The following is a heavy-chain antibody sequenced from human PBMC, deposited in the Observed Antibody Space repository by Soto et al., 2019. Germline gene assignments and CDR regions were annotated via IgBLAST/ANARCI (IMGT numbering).Heavy chain of an antibody. CDR3: ARPGGVYYDSSGYYTWFAP. V-gene: IGHV4-39*01. J-gene: IGHJ5*02. D-gene: IGHD3-22*01. Sequence: SETLSLTCTVSGGSISSSSYYWGWIRRPPGKGLEWIGGIYYSGSTYYNPSLKSRVTISVDTSKNQFSLKLGSVTAADTAVYYCARPGGVYYDSSGYYTWFAPWGRGTLVTVSS. CDR2: IYYSGST. CDR1: GGSISSSSYY.